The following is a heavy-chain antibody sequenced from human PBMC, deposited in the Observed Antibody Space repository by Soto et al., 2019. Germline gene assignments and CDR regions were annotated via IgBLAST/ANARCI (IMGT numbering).Heavy chain of an antibody. CDR1: GYSVTSYW. D-gene: IGHD2-21*01. V-gene: IGHV5-10-1*01. J-gene: IGHJ4*02. CDR3: ARHKSGGGSYPFDY. CDR2: VDPKDSYT. Sequence: PGESLKISCKGSGYSVTSYWINWVRQMPGKGLEWMGRVDPKDSYTNYSPSFQGHVTISPDKSVSTAYLKWSSLKASDTAIYYCARHKSGGGSYPFDYWGQGTLVTVSS.